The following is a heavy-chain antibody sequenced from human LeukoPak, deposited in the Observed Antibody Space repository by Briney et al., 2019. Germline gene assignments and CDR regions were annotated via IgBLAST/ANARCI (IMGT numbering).Heavy chain of an antibody. D-gene: IGHD3-10*01. Sequence: GGSLRLSCAASGFTFSNYSMNWVRQAPGKGLEWVSYISSSSSTIYYADSVKGRLTISRDNAKNSLYLQMNSLRAEDTAVYYCARRYMVRGVFAFDYWGQGTLVTVSS. J-gene: IGHJ4*02. V-gene: IGHV3-48*01. CDR1: GFTFSNYS. CDR2: ISSSSSTI. CDR3: ARRYMVRGVFAFDY.